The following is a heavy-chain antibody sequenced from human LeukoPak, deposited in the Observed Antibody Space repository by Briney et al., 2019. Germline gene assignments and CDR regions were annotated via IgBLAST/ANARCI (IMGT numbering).Heavy chain of an antibody. CDR3: ARDQYDSVWGSYRPYFDF. CDR1: GYTFSSYG. D-gene: IGHD3-16*02. V-gene: IGHV1-18*04. CDR2: ISPYTGDT. J-gene: IGHJ4*02. Sequence: ASVKVSCKASGYTFSSYGISWVRQAPGQGLEWMGSISPYTGDTKYTERLQDRVIMTTDTSTRTAYMELRSLTSDDTAVFYCARDQYDSVWGSYRPYFDFWGQGTLVTVSS.